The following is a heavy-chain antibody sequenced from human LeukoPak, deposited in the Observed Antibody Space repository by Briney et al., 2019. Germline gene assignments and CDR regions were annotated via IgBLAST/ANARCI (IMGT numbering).Heavy chain of an antibody. D-gene: IGHD3-22*01. J-gene: IGHJ3*02. CDR1: GYTFTGYY. CDR3: ARSSNYDSSGTDAFDI. V-gene: IGHV1-69*02. Sequence: SVKVSCKASGYTFTGYYMHWVRQAPGQGLEWMGRIIPILGIANYAQKFQGRVTITADKSTSTAYMELSSLRSEDTAVYYCARSSNYDSSGTDAFDIWGQGTMVTVSS. CDR2: IIPILGIA.